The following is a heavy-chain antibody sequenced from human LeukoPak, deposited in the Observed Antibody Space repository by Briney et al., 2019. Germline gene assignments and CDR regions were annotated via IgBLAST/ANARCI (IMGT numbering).Heavy chain of an antibody. D-gene: IGHD3-10*01. Sequence: PSETLSLTCTVSGGSVSSSTYYWGWIRQPPGKGLEWIGSIFYSGSTYYNPSLKSRVTISIDTSKNQFSLNLSSVTAADTAVYYCARRGALRGVIHFDNWGQGALVTVSS. CDR1: GGSVSSSTYY. CDR3: ARRGALRGVIHFDN. V-gene: IGHV4-39*07. CDR2: IFYSGST. J-gene: IGHJ4*02.